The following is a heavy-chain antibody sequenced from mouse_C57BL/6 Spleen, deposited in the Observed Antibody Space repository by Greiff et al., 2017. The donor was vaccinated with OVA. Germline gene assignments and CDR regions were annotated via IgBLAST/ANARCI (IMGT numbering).Heavy chain of an antibody. V-gene: IGHV1-42*01. CDR1: GYSFTGYY. CDR2: INPSTGGT. CDR3: AREGYYGSSYYFDY. Sequence: EVKLQESGPELVKPGASVKISCKASGYSFTGYYMNWVKQSPEKSLEWIGEINPSTGGTTYNQKFKAKATLTVDKSSSTAYMQLKSLTSEDSAVYYCAREGYYGSSYYFDYWGQGTTLTVSS. J-gene: IGHJ2*01. D-gene: IGHD1-1*01.